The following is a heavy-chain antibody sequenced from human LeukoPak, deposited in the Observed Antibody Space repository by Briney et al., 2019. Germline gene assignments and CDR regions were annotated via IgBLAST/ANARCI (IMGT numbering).Heavy chain of an antibody. CDR1: GYTFTSYA. Sequence: ASVKVSCKASGYTFTSYAMNWVRQAPGQGLEWMGWINTNTGNPTYAQGFTGRFVFSLDTSVSTAYLQISSLKAEDTAVYYCARVSSWYRVAPGDYWGQGTLVTVSS. D-gene: IGHD6-13*01. CDR3: ARVSSWYRVAPGDY. J-gene: IGHJ4*02. CDR2: INTNTGNP. V-gene: IGHV7-4-1*02.